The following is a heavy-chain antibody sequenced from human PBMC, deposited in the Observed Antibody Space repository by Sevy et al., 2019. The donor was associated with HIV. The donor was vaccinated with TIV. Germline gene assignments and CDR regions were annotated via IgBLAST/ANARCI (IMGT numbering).Heavy chain of an antibody. CDR1: GFTLSSHA. CDR3: GHLPQLDPSINSDAFDV. V-gene: IGHV3-23*01. J-gene: IGHJ3*01. D-gene: IGHD6-6*01. Sequence: GGSLRLSCAASGFTLSSHAMSWVRQAPGKGLEWVSGISGRGGESTTYADSVKGRFTISRDNAKNTLFLHMDSLRAEDTAVYFCGHLPQLDPSINSDAFDVWGRGTVVTVSS. CDR2: ISGRGGEST.